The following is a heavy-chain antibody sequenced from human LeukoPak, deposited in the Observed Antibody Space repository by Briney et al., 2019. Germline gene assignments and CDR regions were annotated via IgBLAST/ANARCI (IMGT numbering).Heavy chain of an antibody. Sequence: ASVKVSCKASGYTFTRYGISWVRQAPGQGLEWMGWISAENGNTNYAQKLQGRVIMTTDTSTSTAYMELRSLRSDDTAVYYCATSSGWKSNIDYWGQGTLVTVSS. CDR2: ISAENGNT. D-gene: IGHD6-19*01. J-gene: IGHJ4*02. CDR1: GYTFTRYG. CDR3: ATSSGWKSNIDY. V-gene: IGHV1-18*01.